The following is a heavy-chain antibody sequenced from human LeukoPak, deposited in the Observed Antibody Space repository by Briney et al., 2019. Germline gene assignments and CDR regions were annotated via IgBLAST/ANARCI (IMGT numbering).Heavy chain of an antibody. J-gene: IGHJ6*03. V-gene: IGHV1-2*02. D-gene: IGHD1-1*01. CDR2: INPNSGGT. Sequence: GGSVTVSCKASGYTFTGYYMHWVRQAPGQGLEWMGGINPNSGGTNYEQKFQGRVTMTRDRSITTAYMELRRLRSDDTALYYCARATGSVDYYYMDVWGKGTTVTVSS. CDR1: GYTFTGYY. CDR3: ARATGSVDYYYMDV.